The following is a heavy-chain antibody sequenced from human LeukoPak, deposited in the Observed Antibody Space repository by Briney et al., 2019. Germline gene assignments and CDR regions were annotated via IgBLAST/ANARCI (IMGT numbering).Heavy chain of an antibody. D-gene: IGHD3-10*01. CDR3: ASTPGSGAFDI. V-gene: IGHV1-69*06. Sequence: SVKVSCKASGGTFSSYAISWVRQAPGQGLEWMGGIIPIFGTANYAQKFQGRVTITADKSTSTAYMELSSLRSEDTAVYYCASTPGSGAFDIWGQGTMVTVSS. CDR1: GGTFSSYA. J-gene: IGHJ3*02. CDR2: IIPIFGTA.